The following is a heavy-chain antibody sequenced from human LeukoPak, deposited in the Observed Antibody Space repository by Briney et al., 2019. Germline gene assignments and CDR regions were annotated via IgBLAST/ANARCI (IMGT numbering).Heavy chain of an antibody. CDR2: IDGGGGGT. CDR1: GFTFSNDV. J-gene: IGHJ4*02. Sequence: GGSLRLSCAASGFTFSNDVMSWVRQAPGKGPEWVSSIDGGGGGTDYADSVRGRFTISRDNFKNTSYLQMNGPRADDTAVYYCARRIGGTKDYWGQGAQVTVSS. V-gene: IGHV3-23*01. CDR3: ARRIGGTKDY. D-gene: IGHD3-3*01.